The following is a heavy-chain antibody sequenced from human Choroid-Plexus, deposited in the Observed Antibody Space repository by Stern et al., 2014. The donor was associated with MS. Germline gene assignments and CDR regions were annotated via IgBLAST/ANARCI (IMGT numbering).Heavy chain of an antibody. V-gene: IGHV3-30*18. CDR3: AKDRQYLTYFFDH. J-gene: IGHJ5*02. CDR1: GFTLGNCA. Sequence: VHLVESGGGVVQPGRPLRLSCVASGFTLGNCAMHWVRQAPGKGLGGVAGVSYDGSNNYDADSVKGRFTISRDNSQNTLYMQMSSLRPEDTAVYYCAKDRQYLTYFFDHWGQGSLVTVSS. D-gene: IGHD2/OR15-2a*01. CDR2: VSYDGSNN.